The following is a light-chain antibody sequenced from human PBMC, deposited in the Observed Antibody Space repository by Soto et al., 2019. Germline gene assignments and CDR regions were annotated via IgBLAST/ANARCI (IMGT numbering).Light chain of an antibody. CDR2: WAY. CDR3: QQYYDTVLT. J-gene: IGKJ4*01. V-gene: IGKV4-1*01. CDR1: QSLLSSSNNRNY. Sequence: DIVLTQSPDSLTLSRGETATISCKSSQSLLSSSNNRNYLAWYQQKPRQPPKLLIYWAYTRDSGVPGRYTGSGSETDFTLTISSLRDEDVAVYYCQQYYDTVLTFGGGTTVEIK.